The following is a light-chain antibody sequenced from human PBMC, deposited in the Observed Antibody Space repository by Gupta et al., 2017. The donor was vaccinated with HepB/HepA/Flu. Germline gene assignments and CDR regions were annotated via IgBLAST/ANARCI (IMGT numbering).Light chain of an antibody. V-gene: IGLV2-14*01. CDR2: DVS. CDR3: SSYTSGTTYV. Sequence: QSALTHPASVSGSPGQSITISCPGTSSDVGRYHYVSWYQQNTGKAPKLMIYDVSSRPSGVSNLFSCSKSGNTASLTISGLQAEDEADYYCSSYTSGTTYVFGTGTKVTVL. CDR1: SSDVGRYHY. J-gene: IGLJ1*01.